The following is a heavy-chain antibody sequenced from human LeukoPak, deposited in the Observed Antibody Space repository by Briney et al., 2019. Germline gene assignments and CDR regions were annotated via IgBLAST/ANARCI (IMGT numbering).Heavy chain of an antibody. V-gene: IGHV4-39*01. CDR2: IYYTGNT. CDR3: ARQTGSGLFILP. CDR1: GVSISSSNSY. J-gene: IGHJ4*02. Sequence: SETLSLTRTVSGVSISSSNSYWGWIRQPPGKGLEWIGSIYYTGNTYYNASLKSRVTISIDTSKNQISLRLTSVTATDTAVYYCARQTGSGLFILPGGQGTLVTVSS. D-gene: IGHD3/OR15-3a*01.